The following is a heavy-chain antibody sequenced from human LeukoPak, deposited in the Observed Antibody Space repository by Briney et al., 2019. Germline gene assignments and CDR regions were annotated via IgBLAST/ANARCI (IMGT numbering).Heavy chain of an antibody. CDR3: ARVLRYCSGGNCYSGGLGYMDV. J-gene: IGHJ6*03. V-gene: IGHV3-11*01. CDR2: ISSSGSTK. CDR1: GFTFSDYY. Sequence: PGGSLRLSCAASGFTFSDYYMSWIRQAPGKGLDGISYISSSGSTKYYADSVKGRFTISRDNAKNSLFLQMNSLRAEDTAVYYCARVLRYCSGGNCYSGGLGYMDVWGKGTTVTISS. D-gene: IGHD2-15*01.